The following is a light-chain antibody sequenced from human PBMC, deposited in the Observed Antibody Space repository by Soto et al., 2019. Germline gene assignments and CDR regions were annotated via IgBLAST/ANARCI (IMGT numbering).Light chain of an antibody. CDR3: QQYGSSPPFT. CDR1: QSVSSGY. J-gene: IGKJ3*01. Sequence: EIVLTQSPGTLSLSPGERATLSCRASQSVSSGYLAWYQQKPGQAPRLLIYGASSRATGIPDRFSGSGSGTYFTLTITRLEPEDFAVYYCQQYGSSPPFTFGPGTKVDIK. CDR2: GAS. V-gene: IGKV3-20*01.